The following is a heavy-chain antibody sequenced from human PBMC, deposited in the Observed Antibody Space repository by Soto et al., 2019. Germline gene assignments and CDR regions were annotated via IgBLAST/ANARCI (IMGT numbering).Heavy chain of an antibody. CDR2: ISYDGSNK. D-gene: IGHD1-26*01. V-gene: IGHV3-30-3*01. CDR3: EGDGGGVGYYNGRAV. J-gene: IGHJ6*04. Sequence: QVQLVESGGGVVQPGRSLRLSCAASGFTFSSYAMHWVRQAPGKGLEWVAVISYDGSNKYYADSVKGRFTISRDNSKNPLYRKRNGLRAGDRVVFYGEGDGGGVGYYNGRAVGGKGPTAPVSS. CDR1: GFTFSSYA.